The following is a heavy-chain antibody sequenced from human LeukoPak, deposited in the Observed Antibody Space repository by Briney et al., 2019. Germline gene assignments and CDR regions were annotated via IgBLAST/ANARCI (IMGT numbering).Heavy chain of an antibody. V-gene: IGHV1-2*02. D-gene: IGHD3-3*01. CDR3: AVWRGNVDFWSGPFDD. Sequence: ASVKVSCKAYGYTFTGHHVHWVRQVPGHALEWLGWINPRNGDTKFEQKFQGRVSMTRDTSIRTTYMELSGLKSDDTAIYYCAVWRGNVDFWSGPFDDWGQGTLVTVSS. CDR1: GYTFTGHH. J-gene: IGHJ4*02. CDR2: INPRNGDT.